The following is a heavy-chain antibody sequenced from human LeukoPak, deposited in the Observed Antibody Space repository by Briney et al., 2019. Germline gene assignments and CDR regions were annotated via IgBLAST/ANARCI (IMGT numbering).Heavy chain of an antibody. CDR2: IYPGDSDT. V-gene: IGHV5-51*01. CDR1: GYSFTSYW. Sequence: GGSLRLSRKSSGYSFTSYWIGWVRQMPGKGLEWMGIIYPGDSDTRYSPSFQGQVTISADKSISTAYLQWSSLKASDTAMYYCARYYCSSTSCYGFDYWGQGTLVTVSS. J-gene: IGHJ4*02. CDR3: ARYYCSSTSCYGFDY. D-gene: IGHD2-2*01.